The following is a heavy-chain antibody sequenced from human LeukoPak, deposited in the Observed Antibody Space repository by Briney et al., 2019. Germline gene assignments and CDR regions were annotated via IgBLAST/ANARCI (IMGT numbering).Heavy chain of an antibody. D-gene: IGHD3-16*02. Sequence: ASVKVSCKASGYTFTTYYMHWVRQAPGQGLEWMAIINPTGGTTDYAQKFHGRITVTRDTFTSTVYMELTTLTSEDTAVYYCARDALSYDYSWGSYRHLGIDPWGQGTLVTVSS. CDR3: ARDALSYDYSWGSYRHLGIDP. CDR1: GYTFTTYY. V-gene: IGHV1-46*01. CDR2: INPTGGTT. J-gene: IGHJ5*02.